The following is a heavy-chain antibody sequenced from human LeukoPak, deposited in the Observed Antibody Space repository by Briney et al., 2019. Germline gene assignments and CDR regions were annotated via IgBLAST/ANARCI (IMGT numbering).Heavy chain of an antibody. D-gene: IGHD2/OR15-2a*01. J-gene: IGHJ4*02. CDR3: AKEMGNSQPFDY. Sequence: GGSLIPSCAASGFTFGTYGLAWVRQAPGKGLEWVSAISASGGHTYYADSVKGRFSISRDNFKNTLYLQMNSLRGEDTALYYCAKEMGNSQPFDYWGQGTLVTVSS. CDR1: GFTFGTYG. V-gene: IGHV3-23*01. CDR2: ISASGGHT.